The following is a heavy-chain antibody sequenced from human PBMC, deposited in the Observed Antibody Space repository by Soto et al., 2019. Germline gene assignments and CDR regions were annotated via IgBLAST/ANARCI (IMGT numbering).Heavy chain of an antibody. V-gene: IGHV4-59*01. J-gene: IGHJ4*02. Sequence: QVQLQESGPGLVKPSETLSLTCTVSGGSISSYYWSWIRQPPGKGLEWIGYIYYSGSTNYNPSLKSRVTISVDTSKNQFSLKLSSVTAADTAVYYCARTLYSYGPRFDYWGQGTLFTVSS. CDR3: ARTLYSYGPRFDY. CDR2: IYYSGST. D-gene: IGHD5-18*01. CDR1: GGSISSYY.